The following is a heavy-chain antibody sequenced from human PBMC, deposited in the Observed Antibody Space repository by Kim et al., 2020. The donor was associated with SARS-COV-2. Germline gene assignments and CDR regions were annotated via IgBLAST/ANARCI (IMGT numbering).Heavy chain of an antibody. V-gene: IGHV3-23*01. CDR2: ISGSGGST. CDR1: GFTFSSYA. CDR3: ANLDSGGPQQLIRYFDY. J-gene: IGHJ4*02. D-gene: IGHD6-13*01. Sequence: GGSLRLSCAASGFTFSSYAMSWVRQAPGKGLEWVSAISGSGGSTYYADSVKGRFTISRDNSKNTLYLQMNSLRAEDTAVYYCANLDSGGPQQLIRYFDYWGQGTLVTVSS.